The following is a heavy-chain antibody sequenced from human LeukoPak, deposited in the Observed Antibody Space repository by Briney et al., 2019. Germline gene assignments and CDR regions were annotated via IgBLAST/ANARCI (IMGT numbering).Heavy chain of an antibody. CDR1: GYTFTDYY. CDR3: ATQRGSYLWGTDFDY. CDR2: INSNSGGT. Sequence: ASVKVSCKASGYTFTDYYIHWVRQAPGQRLEWMGWINSNSGGTNYAQKFQGRVTMTRDTSISTAYMELSRLRSDDTAVYYCATQRGSYLWGTDFDYWGQGTLVTVSS. J-gene: IGHJ4*02. V-gene: IGHV1-2*02. D-gene: IGHD3-16*01.